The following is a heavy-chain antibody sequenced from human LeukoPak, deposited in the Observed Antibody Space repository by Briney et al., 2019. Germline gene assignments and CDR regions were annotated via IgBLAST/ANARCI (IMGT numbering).Heavy chain of an antibody. CDR2: IYYSGST. V-gene: IGHV4-59*01. D-gene: IGHD3-10*01. CDR3: ARGGASHFDYYGSGSYYKDQSYYYYGMDV. Sequence: PSETLSLTCTVSGGSISSYYWSWIRQPPGKGLEWIGYIYYSGSTNYNPSLKSRVTISVDTSKNQFSLKLSSVTAADTAVYYCARGGASHFDYYGSGSYYKDQSYYYYGMDVWGQGTTVTVSS. J-gene: IGHJ6*02. CDR1: GGSISSYY.